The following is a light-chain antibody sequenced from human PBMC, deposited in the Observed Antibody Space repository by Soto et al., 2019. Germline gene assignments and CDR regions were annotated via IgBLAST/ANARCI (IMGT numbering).Light chain of an antibody. J-gene: IGLJ3*02. CDR3: SSYTSSSTLDV. CDR2: DVS. Sequence: QSALTQPASVSGSPGQSITISCTGTSSDVGGYNYVSWYQQHPGKAPKLMIYDVSNRPSGVSNRFSGSKSGNTASLTISGLQAEDEADYYCSSYTSSSTLDVFGGGTKLT. V-gene: IGLV2-14*01. CDR1: SSDVGGYNY.